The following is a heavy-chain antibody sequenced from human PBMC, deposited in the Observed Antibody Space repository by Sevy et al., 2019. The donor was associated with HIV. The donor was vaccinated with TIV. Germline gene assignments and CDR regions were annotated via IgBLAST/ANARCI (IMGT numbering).Heavy chain of an antibody. CDR2: IRYDGSNK. CDR3: AKDPRHSTRPVY. D-gene: IGHD2-21*01. Sequence: GGSLRLSCAASGFTFSSYGMHWVRQAPGKGLEWVAFIRYDGSNKYYADSVKGRFTISRDNSKNTLYLQMNGLRAEDTAGYYCAKDPRHSTRPVYWGQGTLVTVSS. CDR1: GFTFSSYG. V-gene: IGHV3-30*02. J-gene: IGHJ4*02.